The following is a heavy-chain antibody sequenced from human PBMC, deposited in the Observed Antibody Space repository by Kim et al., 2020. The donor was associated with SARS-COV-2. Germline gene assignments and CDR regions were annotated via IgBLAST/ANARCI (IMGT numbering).Heavy chain of an antibody. D-gene: IGHD3-10*01. CDR1: GYSFTSYW. V-gene: IGHV5-51*01. CDR2: IYPGDSDT. J-gene: IGHJ6*02. Sequence: GESLKISCKGSGYSFTSYWIGWVRQMPGKGLEWMGIIYPGDSDTRYSPSFQGQVTISADKSISTAYLQWSSLKASDTAMYYCASLSVRGVSLWSPVDVWGQGTTVTVSS. CDR3: ASLSVRGVSLWSPVDV.